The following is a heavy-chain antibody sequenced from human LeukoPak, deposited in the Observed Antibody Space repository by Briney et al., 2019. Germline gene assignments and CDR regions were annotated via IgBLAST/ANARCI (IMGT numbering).Heavy chain of an antibody. D-gene: IGHD6-19*01. J-gene: IGHJ4*02. CDR1: GFTFSSYW. CDR3: ARTRIAVAGGPFDY. Sequence: GGSLRLSCAASGFTFSSYWMHWVRQAPGKGLVWVSRINTDGSSTTYADSVKSRFTISRDNAKNTLYLQMNSLRDEDTAVYYCARTRIAVAGGPFDYWGQGTLVTVSS. V-gene: IGHV3-74*01. CDR2: INTDGSST.